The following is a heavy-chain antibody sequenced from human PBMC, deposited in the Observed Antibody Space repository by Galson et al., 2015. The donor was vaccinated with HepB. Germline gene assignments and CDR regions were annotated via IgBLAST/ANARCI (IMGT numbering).Heavy chain of an antibody. Sequence: SVKVSCKASGGTFSSYAISWVRQAPGQGLEWMGGIIPIFGTANYAQKFQGRVTITADESTSTAYMELSSLRSEDTAVYYCARPQTRTTVTTLGAFDIWGQGTMVTVSS. V-gene: IGHV1-69*13. CDR2: IIPIFGTA. CDR3: ARPQTRTTVTTLGAFDI. CDR1: GGTFSSYA. D-gene: IGHD4-11*01. J-gene: IGHJ3*02.